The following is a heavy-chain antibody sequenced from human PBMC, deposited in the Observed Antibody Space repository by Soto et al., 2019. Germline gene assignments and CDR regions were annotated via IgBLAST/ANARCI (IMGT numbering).Heavy chain of an antibody. V-gene: IGHV1-69*12. CDR1: GGTFSSYA. Sequence: QVQLVQSGAEVKKPGSSVKVSCKASGGTFSSYAISWVRQAPGQGLEWMGGIIPIFGTANYAQKFQGRVTIPADESTSTDHMELRSLRYEDTAVSYCAATDGYWIDCLGQGTLVNGSS. CDR3: AATDGYWIDC. D-gene: IGHD5-12*01. J-gene: IGHJ4*02. CDR2: IIPIFGTA.